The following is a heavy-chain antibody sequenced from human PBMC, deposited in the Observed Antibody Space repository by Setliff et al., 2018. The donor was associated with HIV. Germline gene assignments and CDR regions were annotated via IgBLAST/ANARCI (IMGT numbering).Heavy chain of an antibody. CDR3: ARDRSHPPYYMDV. V-gene: IGHV4-4*02. CDR1: GGSISSSNW. Sequence: SETLSLTCAVSGGSISSSNWWSWVRQPPGKGLEWIGEIYHSGGTNYNPSLKSRVTISLDKSKNHFSLELRSVTAADTAVYYCARDRSHPPYYMDVWGKGTTVTVSS. J-gene: IGHJ6*03. CDR2: IYHSGGT.